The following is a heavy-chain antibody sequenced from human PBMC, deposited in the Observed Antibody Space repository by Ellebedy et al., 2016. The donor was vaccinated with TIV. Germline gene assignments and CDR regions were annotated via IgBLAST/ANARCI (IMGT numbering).Heavy chain of an antibody. D-gene: IGHD2-2*01. CDR1: SASISSYY. CDR2: IYPSGST. Sequence: SETLSLXXTVSSASISSYYWSWIRQPAGKGLEWIGRIYPSGSTNYNPSLKSRVTISVDTSKNQFSLKMNSVTAADTAMYYCARQVGFCSSASCYSHDYWGQGTLVTVSS. J-gene: IGHJ4*02. CDR3: ARQVGFCSSASCYSHDY. V-gene: IGHV4-4*07.